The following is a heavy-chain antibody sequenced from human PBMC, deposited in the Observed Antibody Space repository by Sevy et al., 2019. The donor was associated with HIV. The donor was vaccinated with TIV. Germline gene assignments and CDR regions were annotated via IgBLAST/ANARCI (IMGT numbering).Heavy chain of an antibody. CDR2: INGDGNSP. CDR3: AREGVDFWSGPVDYYYGMDV. V-gene: IGHV3-74*01. Sequence: SLRLSCEVSGFTFSKYWMHWVRQAPGKGLVWVSRINGDGNSPIYADSVQGRFTISRDNAKNTLFLQMNSLRAEDTGIYYCAREGVDFWSGPVDYYYGMDVWGQGTMVTVSS. CDR1: GFTFSKYW. D-gene: IGHD3-3*01. J-gene: IGHJ6*02.